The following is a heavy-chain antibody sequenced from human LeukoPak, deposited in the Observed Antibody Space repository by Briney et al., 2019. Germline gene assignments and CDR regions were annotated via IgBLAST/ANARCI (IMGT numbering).Heavy chain of an antibody. CDR3: ARDRAVYVAGMDV. Sequence: PSETLSLTCTVSGGSISSGGYYWRWIRQHPGKGLEWIGYIYYSGSTYYNPSLKSRVTISVDTSKNQFSLKLSSVTAADTAVYYCARDRAVYVAGMDVWGQGTTVTVSS. D-gene: IGHD2-8*01. J-gene: IGHJ6*02. V-gene: IGHV4-31*03. CDR1: GGSISSGGYY. CDR2: IYYSGST.